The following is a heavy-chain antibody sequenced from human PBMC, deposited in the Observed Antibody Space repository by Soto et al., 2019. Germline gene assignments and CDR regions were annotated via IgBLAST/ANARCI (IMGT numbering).Heavy chain of an antibody. J-gene: IGHJ5*02. CDR1: GYTFTGYY. Sequence: ASVKVSCKASGYTFTGYYMHWVRQAPGQGLEWMGWINPNSGGTNYAQKFQGRVTMTRDTSISTAYMELSRLRSDDTAVYYCARDRRPPPFGGVIANWFDPWGQGTLVTVSS. CDR2: INPNSGGT. V-gene: IGHV1-2*02. CDR3: ARDRRPPPFGGVIANWFDP. D-gene: IGHD3-16*02.